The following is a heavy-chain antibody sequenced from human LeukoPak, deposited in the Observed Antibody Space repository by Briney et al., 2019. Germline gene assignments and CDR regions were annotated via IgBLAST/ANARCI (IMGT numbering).Heavy chain of an antibody. CDR1: GFTFRSHG. D-gene: IGHD2-2*01. V-gene: IGHV3-30*02. J-gene: IGHJ6*03. Sequence: GGSLRLSCAASGFTFRSHGMHWVRQAPGKGLEWVTFIGYDGSNKYFADSVKGRFTISRDNSKNTLYLEMNSLRAEDTAVYYCAKCGSDVVVVPAAMYYYYYYMDVWGKGTTVTVSS. CDR2: IGYDGSNK. CDR3: AKCGSDVVVVPAAMYYYYYYMDV.